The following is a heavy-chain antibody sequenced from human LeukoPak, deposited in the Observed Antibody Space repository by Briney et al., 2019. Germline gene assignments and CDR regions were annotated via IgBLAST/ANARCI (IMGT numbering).Heavy chain of an antibody. CDR3: ARTTRKVDY. Sequence: GRSLRLSCAASGFTFSSYAMHWVRQAPGKGLEWVAVISYDGSNKYYADSVKGRFTISRDNPKNTLYLQMNSLRAEDTAVYYCARTTRKVDYWGQGTLVTVSS. CDR2: ISYDGSNK. V-gene: IGHV3-30-3*01. D-gene: IGHD1-14*01. CDR1: GFTFSSYA. J-gene: IGHJ4*02.